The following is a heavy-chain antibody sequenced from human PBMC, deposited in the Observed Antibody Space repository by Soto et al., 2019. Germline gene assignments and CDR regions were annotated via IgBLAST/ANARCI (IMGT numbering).Heavy chain of an antibody. CDR3: ARVGYSSSWYDLFDY. V-gene: IGHV1-2*04. Sequence: ASVKVSCKASGYTFTGYYMHWVRQAPGQGLEWMGWINPNSGGTNYAQKFQGWVTMTRDTSISTAYMELSRLRSDDTAVYYCARVGYSSSWYDLFDYWGQGTLVTVSS. CDR1: GYTFTGYY. CDR2: INPNSGGT. J-gene: IGHJ4*02. D-gene: IGHD6-13*01.